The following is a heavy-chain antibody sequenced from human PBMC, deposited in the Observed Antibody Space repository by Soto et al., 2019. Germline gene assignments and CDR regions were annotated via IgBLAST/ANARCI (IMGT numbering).Heavy chain of an antibody. Sequence: PSETLSLTCTVSGGSISSYYWSWIRQPPGKGLEWIGYIYYSGSTNYNPSPKSRVTISVDTSKNQFSLKLSSVTAAGTAVYYCARDRGPQHHYFDYWGQGTLVTVSS. D-gene: IGHD2-2*01. V-gene: IGHV4-59*01. J-gene: IGHJ4*02. CDR2: IYYSGST. CDR1: GGSISSYY. CDR3: ARDRGPQHHYFDY.